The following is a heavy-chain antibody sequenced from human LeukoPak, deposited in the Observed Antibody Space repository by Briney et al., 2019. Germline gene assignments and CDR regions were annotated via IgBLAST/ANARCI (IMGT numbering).Heavy chain of an antibody. CDR1: GFTFSSYV. V-gene: IGHV3-23*01. J-gene: IGHJ3*02. CDR2: ISGSGGST. Sequence: GGSLRLSCAASGFTFSSYVMSWVRQAPGKGLEWVSAISGSGGSTYYADSVKGRSTISRDNFKNTLYLRMNSLRAEDTAVYYCAKGEQQLANNDAFDIWGQGTMVTVSS. D-gene: IGHD6-13*01. CDR3: AKGEQQLANNDAFDI.